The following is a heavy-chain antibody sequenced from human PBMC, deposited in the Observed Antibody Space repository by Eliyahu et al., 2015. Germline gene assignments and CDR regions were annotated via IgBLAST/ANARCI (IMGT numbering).Heavy chain of an antibody. Sequence: EVQLVESGGGLVKPGGSLRLSCAASGFAFSXXSMNWVRQAPGKGLEWVSSISSSDGYIYYADSVKGRFTISRDNAKKSLFLQMNSLRAEDTAVYYCARNHSSGWPYYYYGMDVWGQGTTVTVSS. V-gene: IGHV3-21*01. CDR2: ISSSDGYI. J-gene: IGHJ6*02. D-gene: IGHD6-19*01. CDR3: ARNHSSGWPYYYYGMDV. CDR1: GFAFSXXS.